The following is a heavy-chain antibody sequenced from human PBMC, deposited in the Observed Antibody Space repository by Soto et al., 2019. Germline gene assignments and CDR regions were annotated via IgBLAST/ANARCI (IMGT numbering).Heavy chain of an antibody. D-gene: IGHD6-13*01. J-gene: IGHJ4*02. CDR3: SRGAGAAKINRVNR. CDR1: GCLFRGHR. CDR2: SLYDGSQE. Sequence: LGPYSDVSGCLFRGHRVPSDRQPPGKRLEWVAVSLYDGSQEFYADSVKGRFSISRDNSKNTLYLQMNTLRAEDTATEDCSRGAGAAKINRVNRWGQASLV. V-gene: IGHV3-30*03.